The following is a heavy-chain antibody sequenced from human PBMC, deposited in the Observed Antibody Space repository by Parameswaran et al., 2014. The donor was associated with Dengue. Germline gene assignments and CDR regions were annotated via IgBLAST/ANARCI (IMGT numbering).Heavy chain of an antibody. CDR2: FDPEDGET. V-gene: IGHV1-24*01. Sequence: WVRQAPGQGLEWMGGFDPEDGETIYAQKFQGRVTMTEDTSTDTAYMELSSLRSEDTAVYYCATVAAAGNFDYWGQGTLVTVSS. D-gene: IGHD6-13*01. CDR3: ATVAAAGNFDY. J-gene: IGHJ4*02.